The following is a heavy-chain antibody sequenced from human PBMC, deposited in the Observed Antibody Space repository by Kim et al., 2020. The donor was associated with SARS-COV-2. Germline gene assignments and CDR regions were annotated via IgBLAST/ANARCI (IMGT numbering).Heavy chain of an antibody. D-gene: IGHD2-15*01. J-gene: IGHJ4*02. Sequence: GGSLRLSCAASGFTFDDYAMHWVRQAPGKGLEWVSGISWNSGSIGYADSVKGRFTISRDNAKNSLYLQMNSLRAEDTALYYCAKDIGYCSGGSCSPRWGQGTLDTVSS. CDR1: GFTFDDYA. V-gene: IGHV3-9*01. CDR2: ISWNSGSI. CDR3: AKDIGYCSGGSCSPR.